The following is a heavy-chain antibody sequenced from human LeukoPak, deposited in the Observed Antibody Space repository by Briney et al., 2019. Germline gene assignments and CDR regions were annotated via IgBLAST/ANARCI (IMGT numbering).Heavy chain of an antibody. CDR1: GFTFSSYW. D-gene: IGHD6-6*01. CDR3: ARDSSSSQWFDP. J-gene: IGHJ5*02. CDR2: INSDGSST. Sequence: PGGSLRLSCAASGFTFSSYWMHWVRQAPGKGLVWVSRINSDGSSTSYADSVNGLFTIYRENAKNALYLQMNSVRAEETDVYYCARDSSSSQWFDPWGQGTLVTVSS. V-gene: IGHV3-74*01.